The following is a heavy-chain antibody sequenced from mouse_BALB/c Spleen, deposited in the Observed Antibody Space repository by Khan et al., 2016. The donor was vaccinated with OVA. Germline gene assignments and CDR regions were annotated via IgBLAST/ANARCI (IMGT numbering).Heavy chain of an antibody. J-gene: IGHJ3*01. Sequence: VQLQQSGAELVKPGASVKLSCTASGFNIKDTYMHWVKQRPEQGLEWIGRIDPANGNTKYDPKFQGKATITADTSSNTAYLQLSSLTSEDTAVYYCARTRNYGSPFAYWGQGTLVTVSA. CDR1: GFNIKDTY. D-gene: IGHD1-1*01. CDR3: ARTRNYGSPFAY. CDR2: IDPANGNT. V-gene: IGHV14-3*02.